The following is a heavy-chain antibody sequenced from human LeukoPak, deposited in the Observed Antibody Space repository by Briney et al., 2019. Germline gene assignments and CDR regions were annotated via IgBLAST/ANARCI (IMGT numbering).Heavy chain of an antibody. CDR3: ARDLRYHWNREHHDAFDI. D-gene: IGHD1-1*01. CDR2: ISTSGGST. J-gene: IGHJ3*02. CDR1: GFTFSSYG. Sequence: PGGSLRLSCAASGFTFSSYGMSWVRQAPGKGLEWVSAISTSGGSTYYADSVKGRFTISRDNSKNTLSLQMNSLRAEDTAVYYCARDLRYHWNREHHDAFDIWGQGTMVTVSS. V-gene: IGHV3-23*01.